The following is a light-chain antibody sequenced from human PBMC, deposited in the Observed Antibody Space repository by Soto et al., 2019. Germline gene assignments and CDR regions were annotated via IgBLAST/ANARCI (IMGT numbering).Light chain of an antibody. V-gene: IGLV2-14*01. CDR2: EVS. Sequence: SVGTQPASESGSLAQAIAISCTGTSSDVGGYNYVSWHQQHPGRAPKLMIYEVSNRPSGVSNRFSGSKAGNTASLPISGLQAEDEADYYCSSYTSSSTLFVFGTGTKVTVL. CDR1: SSDVGGYNY. CDR3: SSYTSSSTLFV. J-gene: IGLJ1*01.